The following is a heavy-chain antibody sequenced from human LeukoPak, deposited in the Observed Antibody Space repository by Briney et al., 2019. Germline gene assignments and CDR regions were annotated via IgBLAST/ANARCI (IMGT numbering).Heavy chain of an antibody. D-gene: IGHD3-3*01. CDR1: GFTFGKYW. CDR3: ARDQYDTWSRRGNFDS. CDR2: IKLDGSEK. Sequence: GGSLRLSCVASGFTFGKYWMSWVRQAPGKGLEWVANIKLDGSEKNYVDSVKGRFTISRDNTKNSLYLQMNSPRIEDTAVFYCARDQYDTWSRRGNFDSWGQGTLVIVSS. V-gene: IGHV3-7*03. J-gene: IGHJ4*02.